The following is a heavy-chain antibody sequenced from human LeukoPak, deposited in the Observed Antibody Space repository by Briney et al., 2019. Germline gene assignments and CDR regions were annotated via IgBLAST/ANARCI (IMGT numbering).Heavy chain of an antibody. CDR2: ISAYNGNT. Sequence: KPGASVKVSCKASGYTFTSYGISWVRQAPGQGLEWMGWISAYNGNTNYARKLQGRVTMTTDTSTSTAYMELRSLRSDDTAVYYCARRPYCSGGSCYLDYWGQGTLVTVSS. D-gene: IGHD2-15*01. CDR1: GYTFTSYG. V-gene: IGHV1-18*01. J-gene: IGHJ4*02. CDR3: ARRPYCSGGSCYLDY.